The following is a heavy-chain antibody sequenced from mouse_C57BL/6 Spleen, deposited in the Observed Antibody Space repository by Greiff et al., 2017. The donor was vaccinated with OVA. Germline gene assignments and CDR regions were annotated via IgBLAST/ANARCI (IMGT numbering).Heavy chain of an antibody. J-gene: IGHJ2*01. Sequence: VKLQQPGAELVRPGTSVKLSCKASGYTFTSYWMHWVKQRPGQGLEWIGVLDPSDSYTNYNQKFKGKATLTVDTSSSTAYMQLSSLTSEDSAGDYGARGDCDVENYFDYWGQGTTLTVSS. CDR1: GYTFTSYW. CDR3: ARGDCDVENYFDY. CDR2: LDPSDSYT. D-gene: IGHD2-13*01. V-gene: IGHV1-59*01.